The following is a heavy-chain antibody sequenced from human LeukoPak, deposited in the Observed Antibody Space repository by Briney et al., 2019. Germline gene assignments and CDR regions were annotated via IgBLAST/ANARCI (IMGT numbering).Heavy chain of an antibody. CDR2: ISWNSGSI. Sequence: TGGSLRLSCAASGFTFDDYAMHWVRQAPGKGLEWVSGISWNSGSIGYANSVKGRFTISRDNAKNTLYLQMSSLRAEDTAVYYCARDVGTWGQGTLVTVSS. D-gene: IGHD7-27*01. CDR3: ARDVGT. V-gene: IGHV3-9*01. J-gene: IGHJ5*02. CDR1: GFTFDDYA.